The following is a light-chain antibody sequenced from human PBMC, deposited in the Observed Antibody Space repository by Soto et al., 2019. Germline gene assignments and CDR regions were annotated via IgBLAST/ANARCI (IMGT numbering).Light chain of an antibody. CDR2: DAS. CDR3: QQYGSSFT. CDR1: QDISIW. V-gene: IGKV1-5*01. J-gene: IGKJ5*01. Sequence: DIQMTQSPSTLSASVGDRVTITCRASQDISIWLAWYQQKPGEAPKLLIYDASSLESGVPSRFSGSGSGTDFTLTISRLEPEDFAVYYCQQYGSSFTFGQGTRLENK.